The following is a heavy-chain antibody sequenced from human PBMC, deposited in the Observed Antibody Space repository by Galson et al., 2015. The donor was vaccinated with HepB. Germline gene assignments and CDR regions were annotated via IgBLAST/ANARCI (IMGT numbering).Heavy chain of an antibody. CDR2: IKSSIDGGTT. CDR3: YREGA. CDR1: GFTFSDAW. V-gene: IGHV3-15*01. Sequence: SLRLSCAASGFTFSDAWMSWVRQAPGKGLEWVGRIKSSIDGGTTDYAAPVKGRFVVSRDDLKNTLYLQMNSLKTEDTAVYYCYREGAWGQGTLVTVSS. J-gene: IGHJ5*02.